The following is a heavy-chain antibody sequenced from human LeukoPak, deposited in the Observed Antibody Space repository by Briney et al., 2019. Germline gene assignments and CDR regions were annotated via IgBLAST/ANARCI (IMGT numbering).Heavy chain of an antibody. D-gene: IGHD3-10*01. CDR3: TIGRIWFGEWY. V-gene: IGHV3-15*07. Sequence: PGGSLRLSCAASGFTFSSYSMNWVRQAPGKGLEWVGRIKSKTDGGTTDYAAPVKGRFTISRDDSKNMLFLQMNSLKNDDTARYYCTIGRIWFGEWYWGQGTLVTVSP. CDR2: IKSKTDGGTT. CDR1: GFTFSSYS. J-gene: IGHJ4*02.